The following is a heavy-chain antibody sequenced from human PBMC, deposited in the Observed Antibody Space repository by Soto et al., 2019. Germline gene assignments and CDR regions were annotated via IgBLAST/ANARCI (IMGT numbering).Heavy chain of an antibody. CDR1: GGSFSGYY. D-gene: IGHD3-16*01. V-gene: IGHV4-34*01. J-gene: IGHJ4*02. CDR2: INHSGST. CDR3: ARTTAFVSGTYPPAHFDY. Sequence: QVQLQQWGAGLLKPSATLSLTCAVYGGSFSGYYWSWIRQSPGKGLEWIGEINHSGSTNYTPSLTSRVTISVDTSKNQVSLKLSSVTAADTAVYYCARTTAFVSGTYPPAHFDYWGQGTRVTVSS.